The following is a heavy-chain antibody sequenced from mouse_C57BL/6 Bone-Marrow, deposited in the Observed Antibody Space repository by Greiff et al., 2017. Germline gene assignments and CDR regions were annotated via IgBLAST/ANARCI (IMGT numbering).Heavy chain of an antibody. CDR1: GFTFSDYY. Sequence: EVNLVESEGGLVQPGSSLKLSCTASGFTFSDYYMAWVRQVPEKGLEWVANINYDGSSTYYLDSLKSRFIISRDNAKNILYLQMSSLKSEDTATYYCSRVNYYAAFDHWGQGTTLTVSS. CDR3: SRVNYYAAFDH. J-gene: IGHJ2*01. CDR2: INYDGSST. D-gene: IGHD1-1*01. V-gene: IGHV5-16*01.